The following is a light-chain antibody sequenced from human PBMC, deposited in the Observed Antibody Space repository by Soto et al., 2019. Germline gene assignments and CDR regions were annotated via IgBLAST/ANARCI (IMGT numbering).Light chain of an antibody. CDR2: GAS. CDR3: QQYDTSPPGYT. V-gene: IGKV3-20*01. Sequence: EIVLTQSPGTLSLSPGEGTTISCTTSQSVSSTYFAWYQQKPGQAPRLLIYGASNRATGIPDRFSGSGSGTDFSLTINRLEPEDSAMYFCQQYDTSPPGYTFGQGTKLEIK. J-gene: IGKJ2*01. CDR1: QSVSSTY.